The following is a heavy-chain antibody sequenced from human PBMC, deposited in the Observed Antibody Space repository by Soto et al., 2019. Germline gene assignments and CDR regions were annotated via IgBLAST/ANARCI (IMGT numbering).Heavy chain of an antibody. D-gene: IGHD4-17*01. Sequence: EVQLVESGGGLVKPGGSLRLSCAASGFTFSNAWMNWVRQAPGKGLEWVGRIKSKTDGGTTDYAAPVKGRFTISRDDSKNTLYLQMNSLKTEDTAVYYCTTGLRVGRRVTTNYWGQGTLVTVSS. CDR1: GFTFSNAW. CDR2: IKSKTDGGTT. V-gene: IGHV3-15*07. J-gene: IGHJ4*02. CDR3: TTGLRVGRRVTTNY.